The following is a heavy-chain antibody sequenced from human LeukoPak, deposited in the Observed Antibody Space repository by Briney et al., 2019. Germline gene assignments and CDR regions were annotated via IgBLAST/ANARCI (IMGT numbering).Heavy chain of an antibody. CDR1: GYTFTSYY. J-gene: IGHJ4*02. CDR3: ARDGFGSGYNLCGLFY. CDR2: INPSGGST. Sequence: GASVRVSCKASGYTFTSYYMHWVRQAPGQGLEWMGIINPSGGSTSYAQKFQGRVTMTRDTSTSTVYMELSSLRSEDTAVYYCARDGFGSGYNLCGLFYWGQGTLVTVSS. D-gene: IGHD5-24*01. V-gene: IGHV1-46*01.